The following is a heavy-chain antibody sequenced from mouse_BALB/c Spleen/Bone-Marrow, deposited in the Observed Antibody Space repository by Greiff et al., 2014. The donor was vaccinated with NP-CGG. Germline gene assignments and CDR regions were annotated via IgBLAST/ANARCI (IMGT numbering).Heavy chain of an antibody. V-gene: IGHV1-54*01. CDR1: GYAFTNYW. CDR2: INPGSGGI. CDR3: ARELVRGMDY. J-gene: IGHJ4*01. Sequence: VKLQESGAELVRPGTSVKVSCKASGYAFTNYWIEWIKQRPGQGLEWIGVINPGSGGINYNEKFKGKATQTADKSSSTAYMQLSSLTSDDSAVHFCARELVRGMDYWGQGTSVTVSS. D-gene: IGHD1-1*01.